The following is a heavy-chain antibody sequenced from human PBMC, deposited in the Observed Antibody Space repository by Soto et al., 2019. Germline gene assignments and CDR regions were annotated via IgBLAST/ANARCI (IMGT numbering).Heavy chain of an antibody. V-gene: IGHV1-69*01. CDR3: ARDLWGDGYNSERGYFDY. CDR1: GGTFSSYA. Sequence: QVQLVQSGAEVKKPGSSVKVSCKASGGTFSSYAISWVRQAPGQGLEWMGGIIPIFGTANYAQKFQGRVTITADESTSTAWMEMSSLRSEDTAVYYCARDLWGDGYNSERGYFDYWGQGTLVTVSS. J-gene: IGHJ4*02. D-gene: IGHD5-12*01. CDR2: IIPIFGTA.